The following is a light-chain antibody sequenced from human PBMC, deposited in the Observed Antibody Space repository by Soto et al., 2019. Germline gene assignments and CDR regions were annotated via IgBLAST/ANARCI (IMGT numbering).Light chain of an antibody. Sequence: DIQMTQSPSTLSASVGDRVTITCRASQSISSWLAWYQQKPGKAPKLLIYKASSLESVVPSRFSGSGSGTEFTLTISGLKPDDFATYYCQQYNSYPWTFGQGTKVEIK. CDR2: KAS. V-gene: IGKV1-5*03. CDR3: QQYNSYPWT. J-gene: IGKJ1*01. CDR1: QSISSW.